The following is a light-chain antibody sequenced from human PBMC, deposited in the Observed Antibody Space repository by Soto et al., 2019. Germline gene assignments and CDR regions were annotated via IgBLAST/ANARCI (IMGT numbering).Light chain of an antibody. Sequence: EIVLTQSPATLSLSPGERATLSCRASQSFSSYLAWYQQKPGQAPRLLIYDASNRATGIPARFSGSGSGTDFTLTISSLEPEDFEVYYCQQRSNWPPKYTFGQGTKLEIK. J-gene: IGKJ2*01. V-gene: IGKV3-11*01. CDR1: QSFSSY. CDR3: QQRSNWPPKYT. CDR2: DAS.